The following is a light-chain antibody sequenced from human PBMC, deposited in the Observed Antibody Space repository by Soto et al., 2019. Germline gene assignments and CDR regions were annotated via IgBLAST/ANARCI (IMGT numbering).Light chain of an antibody. CDR3: QQSYSSPPT. CDR2: AAS. Sequence: DIQMTQSPSSLSASVGDRVTITCRASQSISSYLNGYQQKPGEAPKLLIYAASSLQGGVPSRFSGSGSGTDFTLTISSLQPGDFATYYCQQSYSSPPTFGQGTKVEIK. CDR1: QSISSY. J-gene: IGKJ1*01. V-gene: IGKV1-39*01.